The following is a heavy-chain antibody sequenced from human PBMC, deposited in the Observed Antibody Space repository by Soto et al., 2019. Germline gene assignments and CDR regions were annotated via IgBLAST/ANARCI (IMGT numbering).Heavy chain of an antibody. CDR3: ARVGTGAEGHAFDI. J-gene: IGHJ3*02. D-gene: IGHD1-26*01. V-gene: IGHV4-34*01. Sequence: QVQLQQWGAGLLKPSETLSLTCAVYGGSFSGYYWSWIRQPPGKGLEWIGEINHSGSTHYNPSLKSRVTISVDTSKNQFSLKLSSVAAADTAVYYCARVGTGAEGHAFDIWGQGTMVTVSS. CDR1: GGSFSGYY. CDR2: INHSGST.